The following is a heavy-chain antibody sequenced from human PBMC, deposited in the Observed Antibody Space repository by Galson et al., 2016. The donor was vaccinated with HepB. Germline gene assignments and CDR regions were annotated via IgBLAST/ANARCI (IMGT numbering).Heavy chain of an antibody. Sequence: SLRLSCAASGFNVGSSYMSWVRQAPGRGLEWVSNIYTDTTTYYADSVRGRFTISRDKAKNTLHLQMDRLRVEDTAVYYCARERRLVGMDIWGKGTRVTVS. CDR3: ARERRLVGMDI. V-gene: IGHV3-53*01. CDR1: GFNVGSSY. J-gene: IGHJ6*04. CDR2: IYTDTTT. D-gene: IGHD2-21*01.